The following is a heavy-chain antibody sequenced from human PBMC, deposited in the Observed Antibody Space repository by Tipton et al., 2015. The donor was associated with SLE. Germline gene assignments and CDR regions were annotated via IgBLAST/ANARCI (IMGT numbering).Heavy chain of an antibody. D-gene: IGHD5-24*01. CDR1: GGFINSYY. CDR2: INHSGST. CDR3: ARRGYKSWYFDL. V-gene: IGHV4-34*01. J-gene: IGHJ2*01. Sequence: LRLSCTVSGGFINSYYWSWIRQPPGKGLEWIGEINHSGSTNYNPSLKSRVTTSVDTSKNQFSLKLRSVTAADTAVYYCARRGYKSWYFDLWGRGALVTVSS.